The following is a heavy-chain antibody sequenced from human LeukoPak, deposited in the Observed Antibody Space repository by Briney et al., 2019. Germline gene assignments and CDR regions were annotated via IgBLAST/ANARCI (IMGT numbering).Heavy chain of an antibody. CDR3: GKKTGYSSGWYLES. Sequence: GGSLRLSCAASGFTFSSYAVSWVRQAPGKGLEWVAAISGSGSNTYYADYVKGRFTISRDNSKNTLYLQMNSLRAGDAAAYYCGKKTGYSSGWYLESWGQGTLVTVSS. J-gene: IGHJ4*02. CDR1: GFTFSSYA. D-gene: IGHD6-19*01. V-gene: IGHV3-23*01. CDR2: ISGSGSNT.